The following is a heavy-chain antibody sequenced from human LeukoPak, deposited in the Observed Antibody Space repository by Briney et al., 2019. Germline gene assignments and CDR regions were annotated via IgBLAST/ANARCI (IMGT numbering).Heavy chain of an antibody. D-gene: IGHD6-19*01. CDR2: IKSISDGGTT. V-gene: IGHV3-15*01. Sequence: GGSLRLSCAASGFTFSNAWMNWVRQAPEKGLEWVGRIKSISDGGTTDYAAPVKGRFTISRDDSENTLYLQMNSPKTEDTAVYYCTTGNKAVAGKWGQGTLVTVSS. CDR1: GFTFSNAW. J-gene: IGHJ4*02. CDR3: TTGNKAVAGK.